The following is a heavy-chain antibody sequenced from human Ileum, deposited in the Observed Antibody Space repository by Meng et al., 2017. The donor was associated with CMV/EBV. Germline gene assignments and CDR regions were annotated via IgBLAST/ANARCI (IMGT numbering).Heavy chain of an antibody. Sequence: VQLVEAGGLGVQPGGSLRLSCAASGFTFDDYSMHWVRQRPGKGLEWISIINWDGTNTDYADSVRGRFTISRDNSRNSLYLEMNSLRTEDTAFYFCARDGHWGQGTLVTVSS. CDR2: INWDGTNT. CDR1: GFTFDDYS. CDR3: ARDGH. V-gene: IGHV3-43*01. J-gene: IGHJ4*02.